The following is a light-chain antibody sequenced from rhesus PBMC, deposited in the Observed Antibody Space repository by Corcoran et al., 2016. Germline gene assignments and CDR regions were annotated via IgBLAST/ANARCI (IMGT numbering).Light chain of an antibody. Sequence: DIQMTQSPSSLSASVGDRVTITCRASQVISTWLAWYQQKPGKAPQLLIYTASRLPSGVPSRFSGSGSGTDFTLTISSLQPEDCATYYCQQFNSAPPWTFGQGTKVEIK. V-gene: IGKV1-21*01. CDR3: QQFNSAPPWT. CDR1: QVISTW. J-gene: IGKJ1*01. CDR2: TAS.